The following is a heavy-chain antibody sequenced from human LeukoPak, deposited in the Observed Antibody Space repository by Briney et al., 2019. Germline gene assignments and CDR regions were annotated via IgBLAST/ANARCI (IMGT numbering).Heavy chain of an antibody. CDR2: IYYSGST. CDR3: ARIDRGYCSSTSCYWGDWFDP. CDR1: GGSISRSSYY. D-gene: IGHD2-2*01. J-gene: IGHJ5*02. V-gene: IGHV4-39*07. Sequence: SETLSLTCTVSGGSISRSSYYWGWIRQPPGKGLEWIGSIYYSGSTYYNPSLKSRVTISVDTSKNQFSLKLSSVTAADTAVYYCARIDRGYCSSTSCYWGDWFDPWGQGTLVTVSS.